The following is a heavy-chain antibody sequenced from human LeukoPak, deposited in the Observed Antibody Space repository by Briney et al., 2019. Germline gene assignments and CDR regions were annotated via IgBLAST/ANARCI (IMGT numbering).Heavy chain of an antibody. CDR3: ARELNYDSSGYYFDH. CDR2: INPNSGGT. CDR1: GYTFTVYF. Sequence: ASVKVPCKASGYTFTVYFMHWVRQAPGQGLEWMGWINPNSGGTNYAQKFQGRVTMTRDTSISTAYMELSRLRSDDTAVYYCARELNYDSSGYYFDHWGQGTLVTVSS. J-gene: IGHJ4*02. D-gene: IGHD3-22*01. V-gene: IGHV1-2*02.